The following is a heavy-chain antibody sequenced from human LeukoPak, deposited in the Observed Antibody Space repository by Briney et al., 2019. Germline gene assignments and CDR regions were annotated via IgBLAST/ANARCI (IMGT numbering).Heavy chain of an antibody. CDR1: GGSISSYY. CDR3: ARESYGDHNSLT. CDR2: IYYSGST. Sequence: SETLSLTCTVSGGSISSYYWSWIRQPPGKGLEWIGYIYYSGSTNYNPSLKSRVTMSVDTSKNQFSLNLTSVTAADTAVYYCARESYGDHNSLTWGQGTLVTVSS. D-gene: IGHD4-17*01. J-gene: IGHJ5*02. V-gene: IGHV4-59*01.